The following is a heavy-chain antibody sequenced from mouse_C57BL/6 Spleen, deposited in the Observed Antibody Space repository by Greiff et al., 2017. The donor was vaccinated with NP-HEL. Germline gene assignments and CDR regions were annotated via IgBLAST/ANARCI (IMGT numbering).Heavy chain of an antibody. V-gene: IGHV1-69*01. CDR1: GYTFTSYW. D-gene: IGHD2-12*01. Sequence: VQLHQPGAELVMPGASVKLSCKASGYTFTSYWMHWVKQRPGQGLEWIGKINTSDTYTNYNQKFKGKSTLTVDTSSSTSYMQLSSLTSDDSAVYYCARELLSYAMDYWGQGTSVTVSS. CDR2: INTSDTYT. CDR3: ARELLSYAMDY. J-gene: IGHJ4*01.